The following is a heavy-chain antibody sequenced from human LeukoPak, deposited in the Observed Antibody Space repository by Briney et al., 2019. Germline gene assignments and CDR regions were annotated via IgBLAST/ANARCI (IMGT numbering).Heavy chain of an antibody. CDR1: GGTFSSYA. Sequence: SVKVSCKASGGTFSSYAISWVRQVPGQGLEWMGGIIPIFGTANYAQKFQGRVTITADKSTSTAYMELSSLRSEDTAVYYCARGGSSWAGRYYYYMDVWGKGTTVTVSS. D-gene: IGHD6-13*01. V-gene: IGHV1-69*06. CDR3: ARGGSSWAGRYYYYMDV. CDR2: IIPIFGTA. J-gene: IGHJ6*03.